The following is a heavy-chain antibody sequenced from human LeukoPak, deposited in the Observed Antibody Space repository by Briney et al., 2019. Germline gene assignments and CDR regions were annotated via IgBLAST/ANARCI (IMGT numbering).Heavy chain of an antibody. Sequence: ASVKVSCKASGYTFTSNYIHWVRQAPGQGLEWMGMIYPRDGSTSYAQKLQGRVTRTTDTSTSTAYMELRSLRSDDTAVYYCARDEYYDSSGYPDYWGQGTLVTVSS. CDR3: ARDEYYDSSGYPDY. V-gene: IGHV1-46*01. J-gene: IGHJ4*02. CDR1: GYTFTSNY. CDR2: IYPRDGST. D-gene: IGHD3-22*01.